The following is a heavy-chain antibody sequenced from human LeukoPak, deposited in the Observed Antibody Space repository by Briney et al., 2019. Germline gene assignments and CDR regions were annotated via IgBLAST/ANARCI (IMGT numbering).Heavy chain of an antibody. CDR2: MTNSGGNT. Sequence: GGSLRLSCAASGFTFRTNAMSWVRQAPGKGLEWVSSMTNSGGNTYYADSVKGRFTISSDTSKNTLYLQMNSLRAEDTAVYYCAKDRTSQYKFWSGSYTQYYYYYMDVWGEGTTVTVSS. D-gene: IGHD3-3*01. V-gene: IGHV3-23*01. CDR3: AKDRTSQYKFWSGSYTQYYYYYMDV. J-gene: IGHJ6*03. CDR1: GFTFRTNA.